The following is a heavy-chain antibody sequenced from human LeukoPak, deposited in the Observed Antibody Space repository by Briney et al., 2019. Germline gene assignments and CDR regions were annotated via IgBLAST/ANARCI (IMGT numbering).Heavy chain of an antibody. Sequence: PGGSLRLSCAASGFTFSSYAMHWVRQVPGKGLEYVSAISSSGGGTYYANSVKGRFTISRDNSKNTLYFQMGSLITAAMAIYYCARGPDVVLVSHWSFFDYWGQGTLVSVSS. CDR2: ISSSGGGT. CDR1: GFTFSSYA. CDR3: ARGPDVVLVSHWSFFDY. J-gene: IGHJ4*02. V-gene: IGHV3-64*01. D-gene: IGHD2-8*02.